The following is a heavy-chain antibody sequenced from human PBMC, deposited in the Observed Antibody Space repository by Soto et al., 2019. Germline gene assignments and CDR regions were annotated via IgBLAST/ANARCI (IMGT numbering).Heavy chain of an antibody. CDR3: ARQRYDIVTGFYNYGMDV. V-gene: IGHV4-59*08. Sequence: SETLSLTCTLSAGSFSSYYWSCLRQTPGKGLEWIGYVYYTGSTNYNPSLKSRVTISIDTSKNQISLRLSSVTAADTAVYYCARQRYDIVTGFYNYGMDVWGQGTTVT. CDR2: VYYTGST. D-gene: IGHD3-9*01. J-gene: IGHJ6*02. CDR1: AGSFSSYY.